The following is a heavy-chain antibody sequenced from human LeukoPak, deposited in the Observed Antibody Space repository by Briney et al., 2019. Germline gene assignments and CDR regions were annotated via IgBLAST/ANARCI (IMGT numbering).Heavy chain of an antibody. D-gene: IGHD3-16*01. CDR2: IKYDGSEK. CDR1: GFTFSGHW. CDR3: ATRNVFEY. J-gene: IGHJ4*02. Sequence: PGGSLRLSCTVSGFTFSGHWMNWVRQAPGKGLEWVANIKYDGSEKGYVDSVEGRFTISRDNSKNSLFLQMNSLRAEDTAVYYCATRNVFEYWGQGPLVTVSS. V-gene: IGHV3-7*01.